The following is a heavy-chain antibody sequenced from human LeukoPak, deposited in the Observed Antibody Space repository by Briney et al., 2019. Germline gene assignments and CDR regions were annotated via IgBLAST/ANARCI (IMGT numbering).Heavy chain of an antibody. CDR1: GGTISSYL. V-gene: IGHV4-59*01. Sequence: PSETLSFTCTGSGGTISSYLWSWIRQPPGKGLEWIGYIYYSGSTNYNPSLKSRVTILVDTSKNQFSLKVSSVTASDTAVYYCARGQYSGSCFDNWGQGSLVTVSS. D-gene: IGHD1-26*01. CDR2: IYYSGST. J-gene: IGHJ4*02. CDR3: ARGQYSGSCFDN.